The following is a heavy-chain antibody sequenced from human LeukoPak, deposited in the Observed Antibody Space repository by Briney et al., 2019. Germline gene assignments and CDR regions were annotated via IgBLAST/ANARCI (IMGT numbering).Heavy chain of an antibody. CDR3: AKEGGRYGTAPNYDY. J-gene: IGHJ4*02. D-gene: IGHD5-18*01. V-gene: IGHV3-23*01. Sequence: GGSLRLSCAASGFTFSSYAMSWVRQAPGKGLEWVSAISGSGGSTYYADSVKGRFTISRDNSKNTLYLQMNGLRAEDTAVYYCAKEGGRYGTAPNYDYWGQGTLVTVSS. CDR1: GFTFSSYA. CDR2: ISGSGGST.